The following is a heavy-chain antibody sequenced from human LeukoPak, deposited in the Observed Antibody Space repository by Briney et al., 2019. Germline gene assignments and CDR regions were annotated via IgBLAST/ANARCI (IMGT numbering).Heavy chain of an antibody. CDR3: ARDRGAYCGGDCYLGFDY. V-gene: IGHV3-21*01. D-gene: IGHD2-21*02. Sequence: GGSLRLSCAASGFXFSSYAISWVRQAPGKGREWVSSIAGSSGYISYADSVKGRFTISRDNAKKSLYLQMTSLTAEDTAVYYCARDRGAYCGGDCYLGFDYWGRGTLVTVSS. CDR2: IAGSSGYI. CDR1: GFXFSSYA. J-gene: IGHJ4*01.